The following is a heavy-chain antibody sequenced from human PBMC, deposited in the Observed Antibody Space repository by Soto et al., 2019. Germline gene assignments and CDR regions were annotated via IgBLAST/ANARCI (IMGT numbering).Heavy chain of an antibody. CDR3: AHITVFVTGTRWFGP. CDR2: IYWDDDK. CDR1: GFSLSTSGVG. D-gene: IGHD1-20*01. Sequence: QITLKESGPTLVKPTQTLTLTCTFSGFSLSTSGVGVGWIRQSPGKALEWLAVIYWDDDKRYSPSLKSRLTITRDTSKIQVVLAMTNMDPVDTATYYCAHITVFVTGTRWFGPWGQGTMVTVSS. J-gene: IGHJ5*02. V-gene: IGHV2-5*02.